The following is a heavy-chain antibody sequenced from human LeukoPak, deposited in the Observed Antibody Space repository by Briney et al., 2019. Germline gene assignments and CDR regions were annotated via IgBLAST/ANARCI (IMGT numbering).Heavy chain of an antibody. CDR2: ISGSGGST. Sequence: GGSLRLSCAASGFTFSSYAMSWARQAPGKGLEWVSAISGSGGSTYYADSVKGRFTISRDNARNSLYLQMNSLRAEDTALYYCAKDTGLDYWGQGTLVTVSS. J-gene: IGHJ4*02. D-gene: IGHD4-17*01. CDR1: GFTFSSYA. CDR3: AKDTGLDY. V-gene: IGHV3-23*01.